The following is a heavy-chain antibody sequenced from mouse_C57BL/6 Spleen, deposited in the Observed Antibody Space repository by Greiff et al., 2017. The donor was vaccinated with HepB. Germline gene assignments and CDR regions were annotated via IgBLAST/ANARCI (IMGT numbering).Heavy chain of an antibody. CDR1: GYTFTSYW. J-gene: IGHJ1*03. D-gene: IGHD1-1*01. V-gene: IGHV1-50*01. CDR3: ARNTSSSHWYFDV. Sequence: QVQLQQPGAELVKPGASVKLSCKASGYTFTSYWMQWVKQRPGQGLEWIGEIDPSDSYTNYNQKFKGKATLTVDTSSSTAYMQLSSLTSEDSAVYYCARNTSSSHWYFDVWGTGTTVTVSS. CDR2: IDPSDSYT.